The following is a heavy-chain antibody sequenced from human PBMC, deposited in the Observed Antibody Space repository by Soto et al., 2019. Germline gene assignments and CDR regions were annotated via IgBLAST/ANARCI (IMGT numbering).Heavy chain of an antibody. V-gene: IGHV3-23*01. D-gene: IGHD1-26*01. J-gene: IGHJ4*02. CDR3: AKGRRVGPTTSFDY. CDR2: ISGSGDTT. Sequence: EVQLLESGGGLVQPGGSLRLSCAASGFTFSSYAMSWVRQAPGKGLEWVSPISGSGDTTYYADSVKGRFTISRGNSKNTLYLQMNSLRAEDTAVYYCAKGRRVGPTTSFDYWGQGTLVTVSS. CDR1: GFTFSSYA.